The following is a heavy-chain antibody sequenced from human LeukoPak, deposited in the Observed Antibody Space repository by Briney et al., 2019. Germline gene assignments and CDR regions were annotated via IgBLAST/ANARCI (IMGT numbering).Heavy chain of an antibody. CDR2: ISGSGGST. CDR1: RFTFSSYA. J-gene: IGHJ4*02. CDR3: AKVLFGIWAAAANDY. D-gene: IGHD6-13*01. Sequence: GGSLRLSCAASRFTFSSYAMSWVRQAPGKGLEWVAAISGSGGSTYYADSVKGRFTISRDNFKNTLYLQMNSLRAEDTAVYYCAKVLFGIWAAAANDYWGQGTLVTVSS. V-gene: IGHV3-23*01.